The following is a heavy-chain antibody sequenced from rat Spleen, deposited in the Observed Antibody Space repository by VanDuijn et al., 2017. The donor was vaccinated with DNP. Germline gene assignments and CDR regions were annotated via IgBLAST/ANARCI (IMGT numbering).Heavy chain of an antibody. D-gene: IGHD1-2*01. CDR3: ARRGSRGPFAY. Sequence: EVQLVETGGGLVQPGRSLKLSCIASGFTFSAYWMYWIRQAPTKGLEWVATISYDGSSTYYRDSVKGRFTISRDNAKSTLYLQMDSLRSEDTATYYCARRGSRGPFAYWGQGTLVTVSS. CDR2: ISYDGSST. CDR1: GFTFSAYW. V-gene: IGHV5-29*01. J-gene: IGHJ3*01.